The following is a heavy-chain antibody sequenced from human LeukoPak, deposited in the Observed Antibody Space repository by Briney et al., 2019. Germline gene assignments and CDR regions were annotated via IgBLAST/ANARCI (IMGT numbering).Heavy chain of an antibody. CDR1: GYTFSSYS. Sequence: PGGSLRLSCAASGYTFSSYSINWVRQAPGKGLAWVASITSAGGYTYYADSVKGRFTISRDNAQNSLFLQMNSLRAEDTAVYFCATSGGFVLPNAITGNWYMDVWGRGTSVTVSS. J-gene: IGHJ6*03. D-gene: IGHD2-2*01. CDR3: ATSGGFVLPNAITGNWYMDV. V-gene: IGHV3-21*01. CDR2: ITSAGGYT.